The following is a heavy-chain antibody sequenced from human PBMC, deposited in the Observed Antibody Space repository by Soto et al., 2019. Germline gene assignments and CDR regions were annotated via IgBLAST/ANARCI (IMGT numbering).Heavy chain of an antibody. Sequence: QMQLVQSGPEVKKPGTSVKVSCKASGFTFTSSAVQWVRQARGQRLEWIGWIVVGSGNTNYAQKXQERVTSTRDXXTXTXFMELSSLRSEDTAVYYCAATYYYGTGSYGEYGMDVWGQGTTVTVSS. CDR1: GFTFTSSA. CDR2: IVVGSGNT. D-gene: IGHD3-10*01. V-gene: IGHV1-58*01. J-gene: IGHJ6*02. CDR3: AATYYYGTGSYGEYGMDV.